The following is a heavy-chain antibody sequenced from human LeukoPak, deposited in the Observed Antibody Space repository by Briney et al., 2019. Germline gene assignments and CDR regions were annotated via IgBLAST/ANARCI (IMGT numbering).Heavy chain of an antibody. Sequence: ASVKVSCKTSGFTFTTYGINWVRQAPGQGLEWMGWISAYSGHTNYEQSLQGRVTMTRDTSTSTAYMELRSLRSDDTAVYYCARGPNYSNYGSAYYYYMDVWGKGTTVTVSS. CDR3: ARGPNYSNYGSAYYYYMDV. CDR1: GFTFTTYG. J-gene: IGHJ6*03. CDR2: ISAYSGHT. D-gene: IGHD4-11*01. V-gene: IGHV1-18*01.